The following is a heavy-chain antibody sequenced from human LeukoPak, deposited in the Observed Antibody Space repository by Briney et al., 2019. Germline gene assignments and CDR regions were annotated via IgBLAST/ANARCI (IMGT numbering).Heavy chain of an antibody. V-gene: IGHV3-15*01. Sequence: GGSLRLSCAASGFTFSDYYMSWVRQAPGKGLEWVGRIKSKTDGGTTDYAAPVKGRFTISRDDSKNTLYLQMNSLKTEDTAAYYCTTYIGDAFDIWGQGTMVTVSS. J-gene: IGHJ3*02. CDR2: IKSKTDGGTT. CDR1: GFTFSDYY. CDR3: TTYIGDAFDI.